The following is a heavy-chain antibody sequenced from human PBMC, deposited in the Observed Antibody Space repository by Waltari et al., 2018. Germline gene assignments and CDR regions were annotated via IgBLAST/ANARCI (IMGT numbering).Heavy chain of an antibody. CDR2: IYYNGRT. Sequence: QVQLKESGPGLVKPSATLSLTCTVPGGSISSSYCTWIRQPPGKGLECIGYIYYNGRTNYNPSLKSRVTISVDTSKNQFSLRLSSVTAADTAMYYCARALPRPWYNWNYEMSYFDYWGHGILVTVSS. CDR3: ARALPRPWYNWNYEMSYFDY. V-gene: IGHV4-59*01. CDR1: GGSISSSY. D-gene: IGHD1-7*01. J-gene: IGHJ4*01.